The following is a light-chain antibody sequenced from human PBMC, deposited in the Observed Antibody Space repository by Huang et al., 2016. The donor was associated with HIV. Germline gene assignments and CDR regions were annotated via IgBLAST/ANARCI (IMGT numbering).Light chain of an antibody. J-gene: IGKJ5*01. CDR2: AAS. CDR1: QGISNS. V-gene: IGKV1-NL1*01. Sequence: DIQMTQSPSSLSASVGDRVTITCRASQGISNSLAWYQQKPGKAPKLLLYAASRLKSGVPSRFSGSGSGTDYTLTISSLQPEDFAIYYCQQYYSTPPITFGQGTRLEMK. CDR3: QQYYSTPPIT.